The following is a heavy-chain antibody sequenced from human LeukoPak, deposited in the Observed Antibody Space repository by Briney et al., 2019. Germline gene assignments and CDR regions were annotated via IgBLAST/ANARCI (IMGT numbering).Heavy chain of an antibody. J-gene: IGHJ4*02. CDR1: GFTFSSYS. CDR2: ISSSSSYI. Sequence: PGGSLRLSCAASGFTFSSYSMNWVRQAPGKGLEWVSFISSSSSYIYYADSVKGRFTISRDNAKNSLYLQMNSQRAEDTAVYYCARGEYGSGSYHIDYWGQGTLVTVSS. CDR3: ARGEYGSGSYHIDY. V-gene: IGHV3-21*01. D-gene: IGHD3-10*01.